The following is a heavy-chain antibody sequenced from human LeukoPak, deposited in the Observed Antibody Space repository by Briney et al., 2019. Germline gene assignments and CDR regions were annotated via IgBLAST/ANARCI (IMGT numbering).Heavy chain of an antibody. J-gene: IGHJ3*02. CDR3: ARGSGSYQDAFDI. V-gene: IGHV3-21*01. Sequence: SGGSLRLSCAASGFTFSAFNMNWVRQAPGKGLEWVSSISSSSDSIYYADSVKGRFTISRDNAKNSLFLQMNSLRAEDAAVYYCARGSGSYQDAFDIWGQGTKVTVSS. CDR2: ISSSSDSI. D-gene: IGHD1-26*01. CDR1: GFTFSAFN.